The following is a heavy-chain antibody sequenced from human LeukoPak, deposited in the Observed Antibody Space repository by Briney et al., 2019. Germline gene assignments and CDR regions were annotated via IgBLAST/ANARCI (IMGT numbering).Heavy chain of an antibody. CDR1: GYSISSGYY. CDR2: IYHSGST. D-gene: IGHD2-2*01. V-gene: IGHV4-38-2*02. Sequence: YPSETLSLTCTVSGYSISSGYYWGWIRQPPGKGLEWIGSIYHSGSTYYNPSLKSRVTISVDTSKNQFSLKLSSVTAADTAVYYCARDAGGVVVPASLFYGMDVWGQGTTVTVSS. CDR3: ARDAGGVVVPASLFYGMDV. J-gene: IGHJ6*02.